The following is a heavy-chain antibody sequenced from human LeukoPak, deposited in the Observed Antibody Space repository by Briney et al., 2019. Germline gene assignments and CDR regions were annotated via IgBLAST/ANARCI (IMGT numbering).Heavy chain of an antibody. Sequence: GGSLRLSCAASGFTFTTFWMSWVRQAPGKGLEWVANINQDGSEKYYVDSVKGRFTISRDNAKNSLYLQMNSLRAEDTAAYYCARGMIANYWGQGTLVTVSS. CDR3: ARGMIANY. J-gene: IGHJ4*02. V-gene: IGHV3-7*04. CDR2: INQDGSEK. CDR1: GFTFTTFW. D-gene: IGHD3-22*01.